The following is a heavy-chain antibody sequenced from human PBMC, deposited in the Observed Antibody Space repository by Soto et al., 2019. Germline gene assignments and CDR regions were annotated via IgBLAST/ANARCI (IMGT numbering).Heavy chain of an antibody. D-gene: IGHD3-3*01. CDR1: GGSFSGYY. V-gene: IGHV4-34*01. CDR2: INHSGST. CDR3: ARGRDYDFWSGYQYYFDS. J-gene: IGHJ4*02. Sequence: PSLTCAVYGGSFSGYYWSWIRQPPGKGLEWIGEINHSGSTNYNPSLKSRVTISVDTSKNQFSLKLSSVTAADTAVYYCARGRDYDFWSGYQYYFDSWGQGTLVTVSS.